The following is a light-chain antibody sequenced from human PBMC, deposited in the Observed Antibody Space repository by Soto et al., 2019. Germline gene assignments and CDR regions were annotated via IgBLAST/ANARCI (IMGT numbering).Light chain of an antibody. V-gene: IGKV3-20*01. CDR3: QQYGSSPLT. Sequence: EIVLTQSPGTLSLSPGERATLSCRASQSVSSSYLAWYRQTPGQAPRLLIYGASSRATGIPDRFSGTGSGTDFTLTISRLEPEDFAVYYCQQYGSSPLTFGGGTKVDNK. J-gene: IGKJ4*01. CDR1: QSVSSSY. CDR2: GAS.